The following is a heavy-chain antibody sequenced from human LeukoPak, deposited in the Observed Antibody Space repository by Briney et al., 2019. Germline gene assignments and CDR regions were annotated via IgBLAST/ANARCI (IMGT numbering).Heavy chain of an antibody. V-gene: IGHV1-2*02. J-gene: IGHJ4*02. CDR1: GYTFTGYY. Sequence: ASVKVSCKASGYTFTGYYMHWVRQAPGQGLEWMGWINPNSGGTNYAQKFQGRVTMTRDTSISTAYMELSRLRSDDTAVYYCARDPPRHYYDSSDYWGQGTLVTVSS. D-gene: IGHD3-22*01. CDR3: ARDPPRHYYDSSDY. CDR2: INPNSGGT.